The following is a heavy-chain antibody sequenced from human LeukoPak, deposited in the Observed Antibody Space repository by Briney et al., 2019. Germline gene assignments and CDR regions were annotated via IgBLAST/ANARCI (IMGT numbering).Heavy chain of an antibody. CDR3: AKDGYDFWSAYQIDF. D-gene: IGHD3-3*01. CDR2: ISGSDGST. CDR1: GFTFSNYA. V-gene: IGHV3-23*01. J-gene: IGHJ4*02. Sequence: GGSLRLSCPASGFTFSNYARTWVRQAPGKGLEWVSAISGSDGSTYYSDSVTGRFTISRDNSKNTVYLQMSSLRTDDTAVYYCAKDGYDFWSAYQIDFWGQGALVTVSS.